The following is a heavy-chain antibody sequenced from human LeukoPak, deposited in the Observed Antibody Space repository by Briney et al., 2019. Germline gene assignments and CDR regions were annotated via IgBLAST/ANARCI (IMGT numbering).Heavy chain of an antibody. CDR1: GYSFTNYW. Sequence: GESLKISCKGSGYSFTNYWINWVRQMPGKGLEWMGKIEPSDSYTHYSPSFQGHVTISADKSISTTYLQWSSLKASDTAMYYCARPSMTSGYDFDNWGQGTLVTVSS. J-gene: IGHJ4*02. CDR2: IEPSDSYT. V-gene: IGHV5-10-1*01. D-gene: IGHD3-22*01. CDR3: ARPSMTSGYDFDN.